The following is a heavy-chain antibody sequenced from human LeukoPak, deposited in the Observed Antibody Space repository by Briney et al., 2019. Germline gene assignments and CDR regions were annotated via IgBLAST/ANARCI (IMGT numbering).Heavy chain of an antibody. CDR1: GGTFSSYA. CDR3: ARTRSRGSGSPVRSDYYYYYYMDV. CDR2: IIPIFGTA. V-gene: IGHV1-69*13. J-gene: IGHJ6*03. Sequence: AASVKVSCTASGGTFSSYAISWVRQAPGQGLEWMGGIIPIFGTANYAQKFQGRVTITADESTSTADMELSSLRSEDTAVYYCARTRSRGSGSPVRSDYYYYYYMDVWGKGTTVTISS. D-gene: IGHD3-10*01.